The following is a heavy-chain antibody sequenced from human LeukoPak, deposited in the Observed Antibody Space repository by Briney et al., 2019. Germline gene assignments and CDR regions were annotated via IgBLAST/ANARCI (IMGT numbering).Heavy chain of an antibody. J-gene: IGHJ4*02. Sequence: SETLSLTCTVSGGSISSSSYYWGWIRQPPGKGLEWIGSIYYSGSTYYNPSLTRRVTISVDTSKNQFSLKLSSVTAADTAVYYCARPSGYCSSTSCRRGYFDYWGQGTLVTVSS. CDR2: IYYSGST. CDR3: ARPSGYCSSTSCRRGYFDY. D-gene: IGHD2-2*01. V-gene: IGHV4-39*01. CDR1: GGSISSSSYY.